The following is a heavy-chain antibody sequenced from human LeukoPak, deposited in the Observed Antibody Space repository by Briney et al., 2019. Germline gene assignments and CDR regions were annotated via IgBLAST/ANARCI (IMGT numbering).Heavy chain of an antibody. CDR2: IYYSGRT. D-gene: IGHD2-15*01. J-gene: IGHJ3*02. V-gene: IGHV4-59*01. CDR1: GGSISSYY. Sequence: SETLSLTCTVSGGSISSYYWSWIRQPPGKGLEWIGYIYYSGRTDYNPSLKSRVTISVDTSRNQFSLKLSSVTAADTAVYYCAREELGYCSGGNCHDAFDIWGQGTMGTVSS. CDR3: AREELGYCSGGNCHDAFDI.